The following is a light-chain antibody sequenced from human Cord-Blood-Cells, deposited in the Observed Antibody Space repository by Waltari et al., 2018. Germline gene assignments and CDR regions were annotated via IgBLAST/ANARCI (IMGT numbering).Light chain of an antibody. CDR3: CSYAGSWV. Sequence: QSALTQPASVSGSPGHSITISCTGTSSDVGSYNLVSWYQQHPGKAPNLMIYEGSKRPSGVSNRFSGSKSGNTASLTISGLQAEDEADYYCCSYAGSWVFGGGTKLTVL. V-gene: IGLV2-23*01. J-gene: IGLJ3*02. CDR1: SSDVGSYNL. CDR2: EGS.